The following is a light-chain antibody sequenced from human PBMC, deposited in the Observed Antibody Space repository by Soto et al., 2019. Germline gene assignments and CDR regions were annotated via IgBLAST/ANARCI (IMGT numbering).Light chain of an antibody. CDR1: QSISDY. V-gene: IGKV1-39*01. Sequence: DIQMTQSPSSLSASVGDTVTITCRASQSISDYLNWYQQEPGKAPDLLIFAASTLQSGVPSRFTGSGSGTDFTLTISSVQPDDFATYYCQQTYITPPTFGQGTKLEIK. J-gene: IGKJ2*01. CDR3: QQTYITPPT. CDR2: AAS.